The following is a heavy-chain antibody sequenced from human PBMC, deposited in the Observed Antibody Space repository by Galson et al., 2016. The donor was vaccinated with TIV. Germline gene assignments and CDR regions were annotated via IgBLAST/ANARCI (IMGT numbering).Heavy chain of an antibody. V-gene: IGHV2-70*11. Sequence: PALVKPTPTLTLTCTFSGFSLHTRGMCVSWIRQPPGKALEWLARLDWDDDRYYSPSLKTRLTISKDSSKNQVDLKMTNLDPGDTSTYYWPRTLSNGARLDSWGQGALVTVAS. CDR2: LDWDDDR. CDR1: GFSLHTRGMC. CDR3: PRTLSNGARLDS. J-gene: IGHJ4*02. D-gene: IGHD7-27*01.